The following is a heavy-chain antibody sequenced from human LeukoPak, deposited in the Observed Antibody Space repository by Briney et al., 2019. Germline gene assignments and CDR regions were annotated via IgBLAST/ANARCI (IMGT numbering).Heavy chain of an antibody. J-gene: IGHJ4*02. Sequence: GGSLRLSCAASGFTFSSYGMHWVRQAPGKGLEWVAIISYDGSNKYYADSVKGRFTISRDNSKNTLYLQMNSLRAEDTAVYYCAKRGESSSWYCDYWGQGTLVTVSS. CDR3: AKRGESSSWYCDY. CDR2: ISYDGSNK. D-gene: IGHD6-13*01. CDR1: GFTFSSYG. V-gene: IGHV3-30*18.